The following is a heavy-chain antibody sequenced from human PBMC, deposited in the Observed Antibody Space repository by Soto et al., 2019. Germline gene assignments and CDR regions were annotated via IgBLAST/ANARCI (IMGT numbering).Heavy chain of an antibody. D-gene: IGHD6-6*01. CDR2: IYPGDSDT. Sequence: GESLKISCRGSGYSFTSYWIGWVRQMPGKGLEWMGIIYPGDSDTRYSPSFQGQVTISADKSISTAYLQWSRLKASDTAMYYCARRGGMEYSCSSAYYYYGMDVWGQGPQFTVSS. V-gene: IGHV5-51*01. CDR1: GYSFTSYW. J-gene: IGHJ6*02. CDR3: ARRGGMEYSCSSAYYYYGMDV.